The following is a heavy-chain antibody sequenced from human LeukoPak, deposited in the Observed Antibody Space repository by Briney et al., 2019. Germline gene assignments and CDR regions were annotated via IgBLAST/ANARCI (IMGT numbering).Heavy chain of an antibody. CDR2: TYYRSKWYN. V-gene: IGHV6-1*01. CDR1: GDSVSSNSAA. D-gene: IGHD6-13*01. CDR3: ARDLEAQGIAAAGINWFDP. Sequence: SQTLSLTCATSGDSVSSNSAAWNWIRQSPSRGLEWLGRTYYRSKWYNDYAVSVKSRITINPDTSKNQFSLQLNSVTPEDTAVYYCARDLEAQGIAAAGINWFDPWGQGTLVTVSS. J-gene: IGHJ5*02.